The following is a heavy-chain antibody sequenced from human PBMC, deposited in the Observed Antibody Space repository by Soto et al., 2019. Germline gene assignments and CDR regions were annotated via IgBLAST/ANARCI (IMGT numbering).Heavy chain of an antibody. Sequence: PSETLSLTCTVSGGSIGSGDYYWSWIRQPPGKGLEWIGYIYYSGSTYYNPSLKSRVTISVDTSKNQFSLKLSSVTAADTAVYYCARATALSGMDVWGQGTTVTVSS. CDR3: ARATALSGMDV. J-gene: IGHJ6*02. CDR1: GGSIGSGDYY. CDR2: IYYSGST. V-gene: IGHV4-30-4*01.